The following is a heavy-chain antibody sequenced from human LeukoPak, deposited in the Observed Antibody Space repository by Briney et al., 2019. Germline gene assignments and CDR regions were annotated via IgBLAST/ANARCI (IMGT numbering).Heavy chain of an antibody. D-gene: IGHD4-17*01. CDR2: ISSSATYI. CDR3: ATWDDYGDYVALEY. CDR1: GFTFSSYT. Sequence: GGSLRLSCAGSGFTFSSYTMNWVRQAPGKWLEWVSSISSSATYIYYADSGRGRFTISRDDAKNSLFLHMNSLRAEDTAVYYCATWDDYGDYVALEYWGQGTLVTVS. J-gene: IGHJ4*02. V-gene: IGHV3-21*01.